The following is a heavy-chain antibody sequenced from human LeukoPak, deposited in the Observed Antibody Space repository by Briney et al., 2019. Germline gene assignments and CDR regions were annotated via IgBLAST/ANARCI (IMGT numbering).Heavy chain of an antibody. J-gene: IGHJ6*02. D-gene: IGHD3-16*01. Sequence: GGSLRLSCAASGFTFSSYEMNWVRRAPGKGLEGVSYISSSGSTIYYADSVKGRFTSSRDNAKNSLYLQMNSLRDEDTAVYYCARARQGGDFDYYYYGMDVWGQGATVTVSS. CDR1: GFTFSSYE. V-gene: IGHV3-48*03. CDR3: ARARQGGDFDYYYYGMDV. CDR2: ISSSGSTI.